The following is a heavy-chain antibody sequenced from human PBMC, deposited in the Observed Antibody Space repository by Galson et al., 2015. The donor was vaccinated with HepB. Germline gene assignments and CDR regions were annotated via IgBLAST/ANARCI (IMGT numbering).Heavy chain of an antibody. CDR2: IKQDGTEK. V-gene: IGHV3-7*01. Sequence: SLRLSCAASGFTFSSYWMNWVRQAPGKGLEWVANIKQDGTEKYYVDSVKGRFTISRDNAKNSLCVQMNNLRAEDTAVYYCARDYDPAARPLSYFDLWGRGTLVTVSS. J-gene: IGHJ2*01. CDR3: ARDYDPAARPLSYFDL. CDR1: GFTFSSYW. D-gene: IGHD3-3*01.